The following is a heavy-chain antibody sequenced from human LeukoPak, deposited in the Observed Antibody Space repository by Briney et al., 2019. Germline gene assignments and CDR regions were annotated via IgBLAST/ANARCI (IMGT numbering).Heavy chain of an antibody. V-gene: IGHV1-69*13. Sequence: ASVKVSCKASGYSFSNYGISWVRQAPGQGLEWTGGIIPIFGTANYAQKFQGRVTITADESTSTAYMELSSLRSEDTAVYYCARDQGYRYGYGDFDYWGQGTLVTVSS. D-gene: IGHD5-18*01. J-gene: IGHJ4*02. CDR3: ARDQGYRYGYGDFDY. CDR1: GYSFSNYG. CDR2: IIPIFGTA.